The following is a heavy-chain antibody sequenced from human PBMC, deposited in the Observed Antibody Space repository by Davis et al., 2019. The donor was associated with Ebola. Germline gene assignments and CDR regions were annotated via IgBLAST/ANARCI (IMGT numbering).Heavy chain of an antibody. D-gene: IGHD5-12*01. J-gene: IGHJ6*04. V-gene: IGHV5-51*01. CDR3: ARRGFDYWYFDV. CDR1: GYSFDIYW. Sequence: GESLKISCKDSGYSFDIYWIGWVRQVPGKGLEWMGIIYPGDYETRYSPAFQGQVTISADRSKSTAYLQWSSLQASDTATYYCARRGFDYWYFDVWGKGTTVTVSS. CDR2: IYPGDYET.